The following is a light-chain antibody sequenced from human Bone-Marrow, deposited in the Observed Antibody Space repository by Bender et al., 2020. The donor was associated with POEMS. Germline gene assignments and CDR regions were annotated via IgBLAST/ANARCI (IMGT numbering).Light chain of an antibody. CDR3: AGWDDSLNGWV. CDR1: SSNIGAHS. J-gene: IGLJ3*02. V-gene: IGLV1-44*01. Sequence: QSVLTQPPSASGTPGQRVTISCSGGSSNIGAHSVNWYQHLPGPAPKLLIYSSHRRPSEVPDRFSGSRSGTSASLAISGLQSEDEADYYCAGWDDSLNGWVFGGATKLTVL. CDR2: SSH.